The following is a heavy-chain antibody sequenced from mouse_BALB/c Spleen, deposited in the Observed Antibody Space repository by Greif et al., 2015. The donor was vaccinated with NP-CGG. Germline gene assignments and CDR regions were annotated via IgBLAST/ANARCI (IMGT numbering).Heavy chain of an antibody. D-gene: IGHD1-1*01. V-gene: IGHV14-3*02. CDR2: IAPAQGNI. CDR3: ALYYYGSSRFDY. Sequence: VQLQQSGAELVKPGASVKLSCTASGFNIKDTSVHWVKRRPEQGLEWVVRIAPAQGNIRYDPSFQGKATITADTSSNTAYLQLSSLTSEDTAVYYCALYYYGSSRFDYWGQGTTLTVSS. CDR1: GFNIKDTS. J-gene: IGHJ2*01.